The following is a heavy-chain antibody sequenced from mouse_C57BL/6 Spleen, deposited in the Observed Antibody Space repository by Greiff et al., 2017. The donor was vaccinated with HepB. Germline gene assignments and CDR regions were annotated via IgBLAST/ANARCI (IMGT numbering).Heavy chain of an antibody. Sequence: QVQLQQPGAELVKPGASVKLSCKASGYTFTSYWMQWVKQRPGQGLEWIGEIDPSDSYTNYNQKFKGKATLTVDTSSSTAYMQLSSLTSEDSAVYYCARNGYYATRFAYWGQGTLVTVSA. CDR1: GYTFTSYW. CDR3: ARNGYYATRFAY. V-gene: IGHV1-50*01. J-gene: IGHJ3*01. D-gene: IGHD2-3*01. CDR2: IDPSDSYT.